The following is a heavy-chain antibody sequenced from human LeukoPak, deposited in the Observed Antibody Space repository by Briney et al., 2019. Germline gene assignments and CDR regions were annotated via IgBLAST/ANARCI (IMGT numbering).Heavy chain of an antibody. CDR1: GFIFSSYW. V-gene: IGHV3-7*01. CDR2: IKQDGSEK. D-gene: IGHD5-24*01. J-gene: IGHJ4*02. CDR3: AKVGREMATYFFDY. Sequence: GGSLRLSCAASGFIFSSYWMSWVRQAPGKGLEWVANIKQDGSEKHYVDSVKGRFTISRDNAKNSLYLQMNSLRAEDTAVYYCAKVGREMATYFFDYWGQGTLVTVSS.